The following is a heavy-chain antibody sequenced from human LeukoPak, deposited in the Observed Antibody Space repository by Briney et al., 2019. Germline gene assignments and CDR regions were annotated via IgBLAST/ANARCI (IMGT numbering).Heavy chain of an antibody. D-gene: IGHD2-15*01. CDR1: GGSISSYY. CDR2: IYYSGST. J-gene: IGHJ6*03. CDR3: AREVEGYCSGGSCHQSRYYYYYYMDV. V-gene: IGHV4-59*01. Sequence: SETLSLTCTVSGGSISSYYWSWIRQPPGKGLEWIGYIYYSGSTNYNPSLKSRVTISVDTSKNQFSLKLSSVTAADTAVYYCAREVEGYCSGGSCHQSRYYYYYYMDVWGKGTTVTVSS.